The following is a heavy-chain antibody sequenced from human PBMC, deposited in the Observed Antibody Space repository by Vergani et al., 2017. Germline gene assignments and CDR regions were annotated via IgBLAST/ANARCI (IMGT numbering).Heavy chain of an antibody. CDR1: GYTFTGYY. J-gene: IGHJ5*02. CDR2: INSNSGGT. CDR3: ARGGHYCSSTSCYDDWFDP. V-gene: IGHV1-2*02. Sequence: QVQLVQSGAEVKKPGASVKVSCKASGYTFTGYYMHWVRQAPGQGLEWMGWINSNSGGTNYAQKYQGRVTMTRDTSISTAYMERSRPRSDYTAVYYCARGGHYCSSTSCYDDWFDPWGQGTLVTVSS. D-gene: IGHD2-2*01.